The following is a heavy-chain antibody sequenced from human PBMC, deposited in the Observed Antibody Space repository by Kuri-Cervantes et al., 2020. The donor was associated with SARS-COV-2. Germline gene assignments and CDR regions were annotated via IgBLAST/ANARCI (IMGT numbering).Heavy chain of an antibody. CDR2: MRGSGGTI. CDR3: AKDKPRIAVAGTVFDY. J-gene: IGHJ4*02. Sequence: GESLKISCAASGFTFSNYAMSWVRQAPGKGLEWVSAMRGSGGTIYYADSVKGRFTISRDNSKNTLYLQMNSLRAEDTAVYYCAKDKPRIAVAGTVFDYWGQGTLVTVSS. CDR1: GFTFSNYA. D-gene: IGHD6-19*01. V-gene: IGHV3-23*01.